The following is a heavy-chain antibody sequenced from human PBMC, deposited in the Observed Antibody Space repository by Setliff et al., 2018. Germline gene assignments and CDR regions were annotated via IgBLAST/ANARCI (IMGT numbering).Heavy chain of an antibody. V-gene: IGHV1-8*01. Sequence: RASVKVSCKAFGYSFTSYDINWVRQATGQGLEWMGWMNPNSGNTGYAQKFQGRVTITRNTSISTAYMELSSLRSEDTAVYYCARGGGQIHYDFWSGYFSDPQPNYYYYYMDVWGKGTTVTVSS. D-gene: IGHD3-3*01. CDR3: ARGGGQIHYDFWSGYFSDPQPNYYYYYMDV. CDR2: MNPNSGNT. J-gene: IGHJ6*03. CDR1: GYSFTSYD.